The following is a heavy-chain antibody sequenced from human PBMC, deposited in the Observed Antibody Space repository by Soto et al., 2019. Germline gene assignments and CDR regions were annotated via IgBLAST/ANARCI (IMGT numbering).Heavy chain of an antibody. Sequence: QVQLVESGGGVVQPGRSLRLSCAASGFTFSSYAMHWVRQAPGKGLVCVAVISYDGSNKYYADSVKGRFTISRDNSKNTLYLQMNSLRAEDTAVYYWARPLWRDDYNWGYFDLWGRGTLVTVSS. CDR3: ARPLWRDDYNWGYFDL. CDR1: GFTFSSYA. D-gene: IGHD4-4*01. V-gene: IGHV3-30-3*01. CDR2: ISYDGSNK. J-gene: IGHJ2*01.